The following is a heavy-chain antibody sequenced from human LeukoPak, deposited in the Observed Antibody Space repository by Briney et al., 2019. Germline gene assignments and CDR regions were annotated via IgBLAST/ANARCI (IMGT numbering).Heavy chain of an antibody. CDR2: IKQDGSEK. CDR3: VYGGSYYVA. J-gene: IGHJ5*02. Sequence: GGSQRLSCAASGFTFSSYWMSWVRQAPGKGLEWVANIKQDGSEKYYVDSVKGRFTISRDNAKNSLYLQMNSLRAEDTAVYYCVYGGSYYVAWGQGTLVTVSS. D-gene: IGHD1-26*01. CDR1: GFTFSSYW. V-gene: IGHV3-7*01.